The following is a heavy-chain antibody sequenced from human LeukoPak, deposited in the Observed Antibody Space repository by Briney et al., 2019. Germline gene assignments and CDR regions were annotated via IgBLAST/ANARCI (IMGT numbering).Heavy chain of an antibody. J-gene: IGHJ4*02. D-gene: IGHD5-18*01. CDR1: GFTFSSYG. Sequence: GGSLRLPCAASGFTFSSYGMHWVRQAPGKGLEWVAFIRYDGSNKYYADSVKGRFTISRDNSKNTLYLQMNSLRAEDTAVYYCTIQLFDYWGQGTLVTVSS. CDR3: TIQLFDY. CDR2: IRYDGSNK. V-gene: IGHV3-30*02.